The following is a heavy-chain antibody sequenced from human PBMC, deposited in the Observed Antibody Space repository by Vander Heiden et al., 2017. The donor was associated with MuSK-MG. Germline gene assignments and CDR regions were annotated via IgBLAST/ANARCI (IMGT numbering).Heavy chain of an antibody. Sequence: EVQLVESGGGLVQPGGSLRLSCVASGFTFSSFWMHWVRQVPGKGLVWVSRINTDGSTITYADSVKGRFTISRDNAKNTMYLQMNSLRAEDTAVYHCVRGLLGGGDFRGQGTLVTVSS. D-gene: IGHD2-15*01. CDR3: VRGLLGGGDF. J-gene: IGHJ4*02. V-gene: IGHV3-74*01. CDR1: GFTFSSFW. CDR2: INTDGSTI.